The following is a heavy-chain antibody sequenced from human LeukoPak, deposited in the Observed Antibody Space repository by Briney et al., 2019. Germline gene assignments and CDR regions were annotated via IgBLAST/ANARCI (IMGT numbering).Heavy chain of an antibody. CDR1: GYTFTGYY. V-gene: IGHV1-2*02. D-gene: IGHD6-6*01. CDR2: INPNSGGT. J-gene: IGHJ6*03. Sequence: ASVKVSCKASGYTFTGYYMHWVRQAPGQGLEWMGWINPNSGGTNYAQKFQGRVTMTRDTSISTAYMELSRLRSDDTAVYYCARDRVGIAARRYYYYMDVWGKGTTVTVSS. CDR3: ARDRVGIAARRYYYYMDV.